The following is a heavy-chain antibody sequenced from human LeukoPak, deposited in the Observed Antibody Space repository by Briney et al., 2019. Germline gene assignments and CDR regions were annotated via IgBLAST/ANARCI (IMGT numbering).Heavy chain of an antibody. CDR3: ARDFRGYSSMDDY. V-gene: IGHV3-48*04. J-gene: IGHJ4*02. CDR2: ISSSSSTI. Sequence: GGSLRLSCAASGFTFSSYSMNWVRQAPGKGLEWVSYISSSSSTIYYADSVKGRFTISRDNAKNSLYLQMNSLRAEDTAVYYCARDFRGYSSMDDYWGQGTLVTVSS. CDR1: GFTFSSYS. D-gene: IGHD5-18*01.